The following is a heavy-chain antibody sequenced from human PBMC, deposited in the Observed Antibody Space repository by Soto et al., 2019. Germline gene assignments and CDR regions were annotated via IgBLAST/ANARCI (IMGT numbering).Heavy chain of an antibody. D-gene: IGHD3-3*01. J-gene: IGHJ3*02. CDR1: GFTFSSYW. CDR2: INPDGSEK. V-gene: IGHV3-7*01. Sequence: EVQLVESGGGLVQPGGSLRLSCAASGFTFSSYWMTWVRQAPGKGLEWVANINPDGSEKYYVDSVKGRFTISRDNAKNSLYLQMASPRAEDTVVYYCARGVTTGVDAFDMWGQGTMVTVSS. CDR3: ARGVTTGVDAFDM.